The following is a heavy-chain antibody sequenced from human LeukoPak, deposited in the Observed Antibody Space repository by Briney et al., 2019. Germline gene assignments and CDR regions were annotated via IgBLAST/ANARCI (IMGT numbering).Heavy chain of an antibody. CDR3: ARAITGTLGGSDY. Sequence: ASVKVSCKASGGTFSSYTISWVRQAPGQGLEWMGRIIPILGIANYAQKFRGRVTITADKSTSTAYMELSSLRSEDTAVYYCARAITGTLGGSDYWGQGTLVTVSS. V-gene: IGHV1-69*02. D-gene: IGHD1-20*01. CDR1: GGTFSSYT. CDR2: IIPILGIA. J-gene: IGHJ4*02.